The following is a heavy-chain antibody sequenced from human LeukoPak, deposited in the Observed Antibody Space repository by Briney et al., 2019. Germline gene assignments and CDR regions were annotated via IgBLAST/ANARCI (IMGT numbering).Heavy chain of an antibody. J-gene: IGHJ5*02. Sequence: SETLSLTCTVSGYSISSGYYWAWIRPPPGKGLEWIGSIYHSGSTYYNPSLKSRVTISVDTSKNQFSLKLSSVIAADTAVYYCARVVSQYGGYARIVNWFDPWGQGTLVTVSS. CDR3: ARVVSQYGGYARIVNWFDP. CDR2: IYHSGST. D-gene: IGHD4-17*01. CDR1: GYSISSGYY. V-gene: IGHV4-38-2*02.